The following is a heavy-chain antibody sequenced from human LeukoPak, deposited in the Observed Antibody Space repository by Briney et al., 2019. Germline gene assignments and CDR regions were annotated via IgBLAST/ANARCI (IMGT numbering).Heavy chain of an antibody. V-gene: IGHV3-21*01. CDR1: GFRFDDYA. CDR2: ITSSSTYT. J-gene: IGHJ6*03. D-gene: IGHD1-26*01. CDR3: ARDPYSGTYGDTYYYYMDV. Sequence: GGSLRLSCAASGFRFDDYAMHWARQAPGKGLEWVSSITSSSTYTFYADSVKGRFTISRDNARNSLYLQMNSLRAEDTAVYYCARDPYSGTYGDTYYYYMDVWGKGTTVTISS.